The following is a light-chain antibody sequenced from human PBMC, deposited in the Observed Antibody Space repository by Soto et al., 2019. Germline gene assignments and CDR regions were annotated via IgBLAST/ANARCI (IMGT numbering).Light chain of an antibody. CDR2: DAS. CDR1: QSVSSY. J-gene: IGKJ4*01. CDR3: EQYDKSIT. V-gene: IGKV3-11*01. Sequence: PGERATLSCRASQSVSSYLAWYQQKPGQAPRLLIYDASNRATGIPARFSGSGSGTDFTLTISSLEPEDFAVYYCEQYDKSITFGGGTKVDIK.